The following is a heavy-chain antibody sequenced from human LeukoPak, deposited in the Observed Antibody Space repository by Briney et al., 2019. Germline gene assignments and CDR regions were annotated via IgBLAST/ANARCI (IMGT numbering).Heavy chain of an antibody. D-gene: IGHD1-26*01. V-gene: IGHV3-21*01. Sequence: GGSLRLSCAASGFTFSSYSMNWVRQAPGKGLEWVSSISSSSSYIYYADSVKGRFTISRDNAKNSLYLQMNSLRAEDTAVYYCARDRWDSNYADYWGQGTLVTVSS. J-gene: IGHJ4*02. CDR1: GFTFSSYS. CDR3: ARDRWDSNYADY. CDR2: ISSSSSYI.